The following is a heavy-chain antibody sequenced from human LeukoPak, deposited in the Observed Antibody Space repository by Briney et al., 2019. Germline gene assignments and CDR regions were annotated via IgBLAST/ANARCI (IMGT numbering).Heavy chain of an antibody. J-gene: IGHJ6*02. CDR1: GFTFSSYG. V-gene: IGHV3-33*01. CDR2: IWYDGSNK. CDR3: ARGGIMIFGVVTGGDYYYYGMDV. Sequence: PGRSLRLSCAASGFTFSSYGMHWVRQAPGKGLEWVAVIWYDGSNKYYADSVKGRFTISRDNSKNTLYLQMNSLRAEDTAVYYCARGGIMIFGVVTGGDYYYYGMDVWGQGTTVTVSS. D-gene: IGHD3-3*01.